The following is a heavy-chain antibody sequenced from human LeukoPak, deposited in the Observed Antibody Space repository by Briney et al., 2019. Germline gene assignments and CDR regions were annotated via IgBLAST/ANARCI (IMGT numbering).Heavy chain of an antibody. V-gene: IGHV4-59*01. CDR2: IYYSGST. CDR3: ARGTVEFRLAFDP. CDR1: GGSISSYY. Sequence: SETLSLTCTVSGGSISSYYWSWIRQPPGKGLEWIGYIYYSGSTNYNPSLKSRVTISVDTSKNQFSLKLSSVTAADTAVYYCARGTVEFRLAFDPWGQGTLVTVSS. D-gene: IGHD5-24*01. J-gene: IGHJ5*02.